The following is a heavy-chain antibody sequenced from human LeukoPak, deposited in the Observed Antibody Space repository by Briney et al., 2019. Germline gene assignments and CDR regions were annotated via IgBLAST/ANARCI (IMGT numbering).Heavy chain of an antibody. V-gene: IGHV4-34*01. CDR3: ARASIAARPFDY. Sequence: PSETLSLTCAVYGGSFSGYYWSWIRQPPGKGLEWIGEINHSGSTNYNPSLKSRVTISVDTSKNQFSLKLSSVTAADTVVYYCARASIAARPFDYWGQGTLVTVSS. CDR2: INHSGST. D-gene: IGHD6-6*01. CDR1: GGSFSGYY. J-gene: IGHJ4*02.